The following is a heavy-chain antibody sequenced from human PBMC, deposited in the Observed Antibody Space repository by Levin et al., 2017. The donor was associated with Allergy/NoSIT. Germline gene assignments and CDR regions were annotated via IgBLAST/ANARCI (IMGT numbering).Heavy chain of an antibody. CDR3: ARMLGAYTAMGIYYYYYYGMDV. CDR2: IDWDDDK. J-gene: IGHJ6*02. Sequence: SGPTLVKPTQTLTLTCTFSGFSLSTSGMCVSWIRQPPGKALEWLALIDWDDDKYYSTSLKTRLTISKDTSKNQVVLTMTNMDPVDTATYYCARMLGAYTAMGIYYYYYYGMDVWGQGTTVTVSS. CDR1: GFSLSTSGMC. D-gene: IGHD5-18*01. V-gene: IGHV2-70*01.